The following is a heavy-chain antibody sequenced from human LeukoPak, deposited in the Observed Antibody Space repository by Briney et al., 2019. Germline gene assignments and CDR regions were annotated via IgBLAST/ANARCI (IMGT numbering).Heavy chain of an antibody. CDR1: GYTFTGYY. V-gene: IGHV1-2*02. J-gene: IGHJ4*02. CDR2: INPNSGGT. CDR3: ARDFFVVVPAAPLYYFDY. D-gene: IGHD2-2*01. Sequence: GASVNVSCKASGYTFTGYYMHWVRQAPGQGLEWMGWINPNSGGTNYAQKFQGRVTMTRDTSISTAYMELSRLRSDDTAVYYCARDFFVVVPAAPLYYFDYWGQGTLVTVSS.